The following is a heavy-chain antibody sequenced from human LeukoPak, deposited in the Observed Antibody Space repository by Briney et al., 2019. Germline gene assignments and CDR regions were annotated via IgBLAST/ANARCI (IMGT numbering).Heavy chain of an antibody. J-gene: IGHJ4*02. V-gene: IGHV3-21*01. CDR3: AKGSGRRYFDY. Sequence: GGSLRLSCAASGFTFSNYAMTWVRQAPGKGLEWVSSLSSRSRYIYYADSLKGRFTISRDKAKNSLYLQMNSLRAEDTAVYYCAKGSGRRYFDYWGQGTLVTVSS. CDR1: GFTFSNYA. D-gene: IGHD3-10*01. CDR2: LSSRSRYI.